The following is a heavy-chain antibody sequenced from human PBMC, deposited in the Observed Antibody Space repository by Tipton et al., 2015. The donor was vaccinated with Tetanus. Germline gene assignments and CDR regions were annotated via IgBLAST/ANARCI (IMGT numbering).Heavy chain of an antibody. CDR1: DDSMSTGTSY. J-gene: IGHJ5*02. Sequence: TLSLTCTVSDDSMSTGTSYWGWARQPPGMALEWIGTVYYDGSPYYNSSLKSRLTISVDTSKRQFFLRLTSVTAADTAIYYCAKQADNWFDPWGQGTLVTVSS. CDR3: AKQADNWFDP. CDR2: VYYDGSP. V-gene: IGHV4-39*01.